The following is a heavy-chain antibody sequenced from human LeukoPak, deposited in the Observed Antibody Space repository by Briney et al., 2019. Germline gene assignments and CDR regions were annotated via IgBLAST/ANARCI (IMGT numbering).Heavy chain of an antibody. D-gene: IGHD5-12*01. CDR2: IYYSGST. CDR3: ARGANSGYDRGPFDY. CDR1: GGSISSYY. V-gene: IGHV4-59*08. J-gene: IGHJ4*02. Sequence: SETLSLTCTVSGGSISSYYWSWIRQPPGKGLEWIGYIYYSGSTNYNPSLKSRVTISVDTSKNQFSLKLSSVTAADTAVYYCARGANSGYDRGPFDYWGQGTLVTVSS.